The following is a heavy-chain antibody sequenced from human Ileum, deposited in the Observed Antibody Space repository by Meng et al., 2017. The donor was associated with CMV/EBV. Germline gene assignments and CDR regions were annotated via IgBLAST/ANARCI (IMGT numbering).Heavy chain of an antibody. J-gene: IGHJ6*02. CDR2: IIPILGIA. CDR1: GGTFSSYT. V-gene: IGHV1-69*04. Sequence: SVKVSCKASGGTFSSYTISWVRQAPGQGLEWMGRIIPILGIANYAQKFQGRVTITADKSTSTAYMELSSLRSEDTAVYYCARDGASYYYGMNVWGQGTTVTVSS. CDR3: ARDGASYYYGMNV. D-gene: IGHD3-16*01.